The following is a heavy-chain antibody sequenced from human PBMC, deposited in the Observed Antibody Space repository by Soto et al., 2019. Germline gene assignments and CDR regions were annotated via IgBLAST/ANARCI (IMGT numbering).Heavy chain of an antibody. D-gene: IGHD2-21*02. CDR3: ARRYCASDNCPLFYYFVDL. V-gene: IGHV1-2*02. CDR2: INPNSGGT. Sequence: RASVKVSCKPSGHTFSAYYIHWVRQAPGQGLEWMGWINPNSGGTNYAQKFQGRVTMTRDTSSRTVYMELSRLTSDDTAVYYCARRYCASDNCPLFYYFVDLWGLGTTVTAP. CDR1: GHTFSAYY. J-gene: IGHJ6*02.